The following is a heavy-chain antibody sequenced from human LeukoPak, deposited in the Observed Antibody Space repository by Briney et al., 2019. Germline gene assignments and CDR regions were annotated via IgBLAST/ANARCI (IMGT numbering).Heavy chain of an antibody. CDR1: GFTFSSYR. CDR2: ISSSSSYI. V-gene: IGHV3-21*01. CDR3: ARDYVIN. D-gene: IGHD2/OR15-2a*01. J-gene: IGHJ1*01. Sequence: PGGSLRLSCAASGFTFSSYRMNWVRQAPGKGLEWVSSISSSSSYIYYGDSVKGRFTISRDNAKDSLYLQMNSLRAEDTAVYYCARDYVINWGEGTLVTVSS.